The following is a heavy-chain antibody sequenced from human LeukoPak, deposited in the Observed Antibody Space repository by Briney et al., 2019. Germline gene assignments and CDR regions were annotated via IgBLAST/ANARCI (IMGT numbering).Heavy chain of an antibody. CDR2: IKQDGSDK. V-gene: IGHV3-7*01. CDR3: TRDLTNWNDATFDI. CDR1: GFTFSYDW. D-gene: IGHD1-1*01. J-gene: IGHJ3*02. Sequence: GGSLRLSCAASGFTFSYDWMSWVREAPGKGLEWVANIKQDGSDKYYVDSVKGRFTISRDNAKNSLYLQMNSLSAEDTAMYYCTRDLTNWNDATFDIWGQGTMVTVSS.